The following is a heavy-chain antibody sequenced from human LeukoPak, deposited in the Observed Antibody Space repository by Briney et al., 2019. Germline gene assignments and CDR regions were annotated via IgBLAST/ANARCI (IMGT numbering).Heavy chain of an antibody. J-gene: IGHJ6*02. CDR3: ARSSRVGYYYYGMDV. CDR2: IYYSGST. V-gene: IGHV4-59*08. Sequence: PSETLSLTCTVSGGSISSYYWSWIRQPPGKGLEWIGYIYYSGSTNYNPSLKSRVTISVDTSKNQFSLKLSSVTAADTAVCYCARSSRVGYYYYGMDVWGQGTTVTVSS. CDR1: GGSISSYY.